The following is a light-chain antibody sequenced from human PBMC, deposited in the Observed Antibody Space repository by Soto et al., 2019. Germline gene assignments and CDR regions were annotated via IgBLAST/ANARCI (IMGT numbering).Light chain of an antibody. CDR2: GVS. J-gene: IGKJ1*01. CDR1: QIISSSF. CDR3: QQYDSVPRT. Sequence: EIVLTQSPGTLSLSPGERATLSCRASQIISSSFLAWYQQKPGQAPRLLIYGVSNRATGIPDRFSGSGSGTDFALTIKRLEPEDFAVYYCQQYDSVPRTFGQGTKVEVK. V-gene: IGKV3-20*01.